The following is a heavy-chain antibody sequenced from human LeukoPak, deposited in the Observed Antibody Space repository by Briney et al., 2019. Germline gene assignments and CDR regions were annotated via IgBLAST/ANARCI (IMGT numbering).Heavy chain of an antibody. D-gene: IGHD2-2*01. CDR1: GGSFSGYY. CDR3: ARHAHCSSTSCYWDYYYYYMDV. V-gene: IGHV4-34*01. J-gene: IGHJ6*03. Sequence: PSETLSLTCAVYGGSFSGYYWSWIRQPPGKGLEWIGEINHSGSTNYNPSLKNRVTISVDTSKNQFSLKLSSVTAADTAVYYCARHAHCSSTSCYWDYYYYYMDVWGKGTTVTIFS. CDR2: INHSGST.